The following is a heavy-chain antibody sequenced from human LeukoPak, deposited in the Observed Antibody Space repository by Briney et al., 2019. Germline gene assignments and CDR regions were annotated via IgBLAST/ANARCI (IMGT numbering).Heavy chain of an antibody. CDR2: IYYSGST. CDR3: ARQTRIAAAHFQH. CDR1: GGSISSSSYY. J-gene: IGHJ1*01. Sequence: SETLSLTCTVSGGSISSSSYYWSWIRQPPGKGLEWIGYIYYSGSTNYNPSLKSRVTISVDTSKNQFSLKLSSVTAADTAVYYCARQTRIAAAHFQHWGQGTLVTVSS. V-gene: IGHV4-61*05. D-gene: IGHD6-13*01.